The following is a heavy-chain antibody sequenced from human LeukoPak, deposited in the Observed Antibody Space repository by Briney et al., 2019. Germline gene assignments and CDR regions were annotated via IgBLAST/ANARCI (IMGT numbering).Heavy chain of an antibody. CDR2: ISYDGSNK. V-gene: IGHV3-30*18. CDR1: GFSFISFG. Sequence: PGGSLRLYCAASGFSFISFGMHWARPAPGKGLEWVAVISYDGSNKYYADSVKGRFTISRDNSKNTLYLQMNSLRAEDTAVFYCAKGYYSSGSYIGFDYWGQGTLVTVSS. CDR3: AKGYYSSGSYIGFDY. J-gene: IGHJ4*02. D-gene: IGHD3-10*01.